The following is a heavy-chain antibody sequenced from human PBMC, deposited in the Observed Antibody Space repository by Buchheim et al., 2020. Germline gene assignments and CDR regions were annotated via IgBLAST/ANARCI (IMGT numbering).Heavy chain of an antibody. V-gene: IGHV4-34*01. CDR1: GGSFSGYY. CDR2: INHSGST. CDR3: ARDKVGRITIFGWPDRKGNWFDP. J-gene: IGHJ5*02. Sequence: QVQLQQWGAGLLKPSETLSLTCAVYGGSFSGYYWSWIRQPPGKGLEWIGEINHSGSTNYNPSLKSRVTISVDTSKNQFSLKLSSVTAADTAVYYCARDKVGRITIFGWPDRKGNWFDPWGQGTL. D-gene: IGHD3-3*01.